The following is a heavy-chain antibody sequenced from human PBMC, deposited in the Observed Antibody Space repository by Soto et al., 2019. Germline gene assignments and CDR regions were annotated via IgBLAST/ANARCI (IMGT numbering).Heavy chain of an antibody. J-gene: IGHJ4*02. D-gene: IGHD6-19*01. V-gene: IGHV3-11*01. Sequence: PGGSLRLSCAASGFTFSDYYMSWIRQAPGKGLEWVSYISSSGSTIYYADSVKGRFTISRDNAKNSLYLQMNSLRAEDTAVYYCAITAVADPKYYFDYWGQGTLVTVSS. CDR3: AITAVADPKYYFDY. CDR2: ISSSGSTI. CDR1: GFTFSDYY.